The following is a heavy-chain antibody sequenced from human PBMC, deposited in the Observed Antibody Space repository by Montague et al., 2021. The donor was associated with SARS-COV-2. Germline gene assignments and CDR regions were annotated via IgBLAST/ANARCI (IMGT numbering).Heavy chain of an antibody. CDR2: IYYSGST. J-gene: IGHJ3*02. CDR3: ARARITMIVVVGAFDI. Sequence: TLSLTCTVSGGSISSGGYYWSWLRQHPGKGLEWIGNIYYSGSTYYNPSLKSRVTISVDTSKNQFSLKLSSVTAADTAVYYCARARITMIVVVGAFDIWGQGTMVTVSS. CDR1: GGSISSGGYY. V-gene: IGHV4-31*03. D-gene: IGHD3-22*01.